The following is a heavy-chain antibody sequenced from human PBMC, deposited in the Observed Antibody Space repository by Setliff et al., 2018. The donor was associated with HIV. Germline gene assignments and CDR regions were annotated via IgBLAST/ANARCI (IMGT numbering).Heavy chain of an antibody. CDR3: ARTALWFDKADWYFDL. D-gene: IGHD3-10*01. CDR2: VYNSGNT. J-gene: IGHJ2*01. V-gene: IGHV4-39*07. CDR1: GDSINSGNYY. Sequence: ASETLSLTCTVSGDSINSGNYYWSWIRQHPGKGLEWIGNVYNSGNTYYNPSLKRRVTMSVDTFKNQFSLKLSSVTAVDTAVYYCARTALWFDKADWYFDLWGRGTLVTVSS.